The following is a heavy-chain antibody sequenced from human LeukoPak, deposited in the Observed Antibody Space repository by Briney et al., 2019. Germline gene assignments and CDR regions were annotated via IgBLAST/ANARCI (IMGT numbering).Heavy chain of an antibody. CDR2: IYTSGST. V-gene: IGHV4-4*07. CDR3: ARAPVCGGDCYFDD. Sequence: PSETLSLTCTVSGGSISSYYWSWIRQPAGKGLEWIGRIYTSGSTNYNPSLKSRVSMSVDTSKNQFSLKLSSVTAADTAVYYCARAPVCGGDCYFDDWGQGTLVTVSS. J-gene: IGHJ4*02. CDR1: GGSISSYY. D-gene: IGHD2-21*01.